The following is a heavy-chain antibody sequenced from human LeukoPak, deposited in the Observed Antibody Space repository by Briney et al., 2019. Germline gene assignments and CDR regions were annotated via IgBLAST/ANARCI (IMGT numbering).Heavy chain of an antibody. CDR3: AKGGSGSYHYYFGMDV. CDR2: ISGSGGST. V-gene: IGHV3-23*01. J-gene: IGHJ6*02. Sequence: PGGSLTLSCAASGFXFSSYGISWVRQAPGKGLEWVSIISGSGGSTFYADSVKGRFTISRDNSKNTLYLQMNRLRAEDTAVYYCAKGGSGSYHYYFGMDVWGQGTTVSVSS. D-gene: IGHD3-10*01. CDR1: GFXFSSYG.